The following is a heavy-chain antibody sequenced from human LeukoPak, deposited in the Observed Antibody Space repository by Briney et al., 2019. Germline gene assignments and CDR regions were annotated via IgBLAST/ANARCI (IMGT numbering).Heavy chain of an antibody. D-gene: IGHD3-10*01. Sequence: SVKVSWKVSGYTLTELSMHWVRQAPGQGLEWMGGIIPIFGPANYAQKFQGRVTITADKSTSTAYMELSSLRSEDTAVYYCAREAMVRGVIIDYWGQGTLVTVSS. CDR3: AREAMVRGVIIDY. CDR2: IIPIFGPA. V-gene: IGHV1-69*06. CDR1: GYTLTELS. J-gene: IGHJ4*02.